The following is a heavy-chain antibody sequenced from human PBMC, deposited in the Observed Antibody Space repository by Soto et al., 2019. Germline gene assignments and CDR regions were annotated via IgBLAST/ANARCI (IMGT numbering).Heavy chain of an antibody. D-gene: IGHD3-3*01. CDR2: ISYDGSNK. V-gene: IGHV3-30-3*01. J-gene: IGHJ6*02. CDR3: ARDWVIFGVVIPRYYYYYGMDV. CDR1: GFTFSSYA. Sequence: PGGSLRLSCAASGFTFSSYAMHWVRQAPGKGLEWVAVISYDGSNKYYADSVKGLFTISRDNSKNTLYLQMNSLRAEDTAVYYCARDWVIFGVVIPRYYYYYGMDVWGQGTTVTVSS.